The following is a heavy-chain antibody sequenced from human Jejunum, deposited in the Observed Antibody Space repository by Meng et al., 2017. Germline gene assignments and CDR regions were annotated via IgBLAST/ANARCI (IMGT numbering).Heavy chain of an antibody. CDR2: VEYDGSGH. CDR3: ARSYFDCGGRFDC. Sequence: GESLKISCGASGFTFGSFAMQWARQAPGKGLEWVAVVEYDGSGHDYADSVKGRFIISRDNSKNTVYLQMNSLRVEDTAIYYCARSYFDCGGRFDCWGQGTLVTVSS. CDR1: GFTFGSFA. V-gene: IGHV3-30*03. D-gene: IGHD2-21*01. J-gene: IGHJ4*02.